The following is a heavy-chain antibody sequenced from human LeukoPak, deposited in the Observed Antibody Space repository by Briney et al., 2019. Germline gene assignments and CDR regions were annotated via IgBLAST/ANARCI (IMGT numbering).Heavy chain of an antibody. J-gene: IGHJ3*02. Sequence: GGSLRLSCSASGFTFSNYAMHWVRQAPGKGLEWVSYISSSSSTIDYADSVKGRFSISRDNAKNSLYLQMKSLRDEDTAVYYCAREDGGKADIWGQGTMVTVSS. V-gene: IGHV3-48*02. CDR1: GFTFSNYA. D-gene: IGHD4-23*01. CDR2: ISSSSSTI. CDR3: AREDGGKADI.